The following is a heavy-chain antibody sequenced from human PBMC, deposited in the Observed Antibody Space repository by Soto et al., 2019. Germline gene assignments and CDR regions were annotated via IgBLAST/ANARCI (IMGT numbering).Heavy chain of an antibody. CDR1: GGSVSSGSYY. CDR3: ASFYGSGSVYYYYYMDV. CDR2: IYYSGST. Sequence: SETLSLTCTVSGGSVSSGSYYWSWIRQPPGKGLEWIGYIYYSGSTNYNPSLKIRVTISVDTSKNQFSLKLSSVTAADTAVYYCASFYGSGSVYYYYYMDVWGKGTTVTVSS. J-gene: IGHJ6*03. D-gene: IGHD3-10*01. V-gene: IGHV4-61*01.